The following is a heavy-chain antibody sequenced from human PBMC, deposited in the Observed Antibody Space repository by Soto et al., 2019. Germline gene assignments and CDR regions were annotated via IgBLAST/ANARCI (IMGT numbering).Heavy chain of an antibody. CDR2: IKSKVDAGTT. D-gene: IGHD5-12*01. Sequence: EVQLVESGGGFVETGGSLRLSCAASGFTFNGAWMIWVRQAPGKGLEWVGRIKSKVDAGTTDYTAPVKGRFTISRDDSKHTLYLQMNSLKTEDTAMYFCAADVPSQGRGEFDYWGQGAQVTVSS. V-gene: IGHV3-15*07. J-gene: IGHJ4*02. CDR1: GFTFNGAW. CDR3: AADVPSQGRGEFDY.